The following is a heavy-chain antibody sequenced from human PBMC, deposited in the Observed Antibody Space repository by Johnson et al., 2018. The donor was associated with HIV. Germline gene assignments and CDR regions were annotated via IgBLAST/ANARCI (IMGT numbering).Heavy chain of an antibody. D-gene: IGHD4-23*01. CDR3: AKDLLGGNKGFDAFDI. CDR2: IGPAADT. Sequence: VQLVESGGGLVQPGGSLRLSCAASGFTFSSYDIHWVRQATGKGLESVSPIGPAADTYYADSVKGRFTIPRDNAKNSLYLQMNSLRAEDTALYYCAKDLLGGNKGFDAFDIGGQGTMVTVSS. J-gene: IGHJ3*02. V-gene: IGHV3-13*01. CDR1: GFTFSSYD.